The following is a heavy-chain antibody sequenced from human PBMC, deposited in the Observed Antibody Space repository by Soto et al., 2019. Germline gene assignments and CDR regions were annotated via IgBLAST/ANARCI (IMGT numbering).Heavy chain of an antibody. Sequence: ASVKVSCKASGGTFSSYAISWVRQAPGQGLEWMGGIIPIFGTANYAQKFQGRVTITADESTSTAYMELSSLRSEDTAVYYRARASLDSSGYYDYYYGMDVWGQGTTVTVSS. CDR3: ARASLDSSGYYDYYYGMDV. D-gene: IGHD3-22*01. CDR2: IIPIFGTA. V-gene: IGHV1-69*13. J-gene: IGHJ6*02. CDR1: GGTFSSYA.